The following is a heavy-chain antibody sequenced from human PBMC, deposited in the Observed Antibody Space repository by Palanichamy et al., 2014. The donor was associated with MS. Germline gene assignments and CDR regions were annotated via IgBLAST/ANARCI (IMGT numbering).Heavy chain of an antibody. J-gene: IGHJ4*02. Sequence: EVQLVESGGGLVQLGGSLRLSCAASGSTVSGNYMTWVRQAPGKGLEWVSVIYTDGSTYYTDSVKGRFTISRDNSKNTLYLQMNNLRADDTAVYYCARDDYYGSGELDYWGQGTLVTVSS. CDR2: IYTDGST. CDR3: ARDDYYGSGELDY. V-gene: IGHV3-66*01. CDR1: GSTVSGNY. D-gene: IGHD3-10*01.